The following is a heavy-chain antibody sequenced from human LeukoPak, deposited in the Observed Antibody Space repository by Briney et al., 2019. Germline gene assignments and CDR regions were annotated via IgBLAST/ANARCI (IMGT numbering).Heavy chain of an antibody. CDR2: IRFDGTNK. Sequence: GGSLRLSCAASGFTFSTYGMHWVRQAPGKGLEWVAFIRFDGTNKYYANSVKGRFAISRDSSKNTLYLQMNSLRAEDTAVYYCAKGYCSGSCYNGLDYWGQGTLVTVSS. V-gene: IGHV3-30*02. D-gene: IGHD2-15*01. J-gene: IGHJ4*02. CDR3: AKGYCSGSCYNGLDY. CDR1: GFTFSTYG.